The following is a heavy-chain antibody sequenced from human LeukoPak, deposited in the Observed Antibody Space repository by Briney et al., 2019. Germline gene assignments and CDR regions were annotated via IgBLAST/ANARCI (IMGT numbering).Heavy chain of an antibody. D-gene: IGHD3-10*01. CDR2: ISYDGSNK. CDR1: GFTFSSYG. V-gene: IGHV3-30*18. J-gene: IGHJ5*02. CDR3: AKEPYYYGSGSYFNWFYP. Sequence: GGSLRLSCAASGFTFSSYGMHWVRQAPGKGLEWVAVISYDGSNKYYADSVKGRFTISRDNSKNTLYLQMNSLRAEDTAVYYCAKEPYYYGSGSYFNWFYPWGQGTLVTVSS.